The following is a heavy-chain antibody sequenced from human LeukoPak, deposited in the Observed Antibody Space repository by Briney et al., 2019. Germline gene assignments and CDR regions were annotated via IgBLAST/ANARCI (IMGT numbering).Heavy chain of an antibody. CDR1: GGSFSGYY. D-gene: IGHD4-11*01. J-gene: IGHJ6*02. Sequence: PSETLSLTCAVYGGSFSGYYWSWIRQPPGKGLEWIGEINHSGSTNYNPSLKSRVTISVDTSKNQFSLKLSSVTAADTAVYYCARGDYRSIYYYYYGMDVWGQGATVTVSS. V-gene: IGHV4-34*01. CDR2: INHSGST. CDR3: ARGDYRSIYYYYYGMDV.